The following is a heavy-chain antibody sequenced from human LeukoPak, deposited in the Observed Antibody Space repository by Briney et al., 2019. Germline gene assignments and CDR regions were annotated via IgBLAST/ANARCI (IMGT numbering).Heavy chain of an antibody. Sequence: SETLSLTCTVSGGSISSSSYYWGWIRQPPGKGLEWIGCIYYTGSTYYNPSLKSRVTISVDTSKNQFSLKLSSVTAADTAVYYCARQRSSWDGYKKYYFDYWGQGTLVTVSS. CDR3: ARQRSSWDGYKKYYFDY. D-gene: IGHD5-24*01. CDR1: GGSISSSSYY. V-gene: IGHV4-39*01. J-gene: IGHJ4*02. CDR2: IYYTGST.